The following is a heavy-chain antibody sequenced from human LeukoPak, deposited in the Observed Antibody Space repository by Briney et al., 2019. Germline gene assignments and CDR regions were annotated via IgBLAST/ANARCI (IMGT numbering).Heavy chain of an antibody. V-gene: IGHV5-51*01. CDR1: GYSVSNYW. J-gene: IGHJ4*02. CDR2: FYPGDYET. CDR3: AIPPGYCGNDCSFDH. D-gene: IGHD2-21*02. Sequence: GESLKISCEGSGYSVSNYWVGWVRQRSGKGLEWMGIFYPGDYETRYSPSFQGLVTLSLDKSISTAYLQWSSLKASDTAMYYCAIPPGYCGNDCSFDHWGQGTLVTVSS.